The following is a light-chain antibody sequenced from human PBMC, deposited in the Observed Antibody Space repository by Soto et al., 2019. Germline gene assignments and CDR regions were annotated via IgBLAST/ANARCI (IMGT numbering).Light chain of an antibody. Sequence: QSALTQPPSASGSPGQSVTISCTGTSSDVGGYNYVSWYQQHPGKVPKLMIYEVSKRPSGVPDRFSGSKSGNMASLTVSGLQAEVEADYYCSSYAGSNTDYVFGTGTKLTVL. CDR1: SSDVGGYNY. CDR3: SSYAGSNTDYV. J-gene: IGLJ1*01. V-gene: IGLV2-8*01. CDR2: EVS.